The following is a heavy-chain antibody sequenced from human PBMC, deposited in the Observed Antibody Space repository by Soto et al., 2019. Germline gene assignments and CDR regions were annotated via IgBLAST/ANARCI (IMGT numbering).Heavy chain of an antibody. CDR3: ARGQANRNTGHDYLDY. D-gene: IGHD5-12*01. CDR2: ISTYDGDT. CDR1: GYTFYSHS. V-gene: IGHV1-18*01. J-gene: IGHJ4*02. Sequence: GASVKVSCKASGYTFYSHSISCVRQAPGQGLEWMGWISTYDGDTRYAQRLQGRVTMTTDTSTSTAYMELRSLRSDDTAVYYCARGQANRNTGHDYLDYWGQGTSVTVSS.